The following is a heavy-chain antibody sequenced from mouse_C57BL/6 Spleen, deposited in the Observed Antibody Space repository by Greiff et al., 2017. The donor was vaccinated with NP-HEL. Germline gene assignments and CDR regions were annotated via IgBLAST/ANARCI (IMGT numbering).Heavy chain of an antibody. CDR3: ARGNYYCGSTYYFDY. Sequence: VQLQQSGPELVKPGASVKISCKASGYAFSSSWMNWVKQRPGKGLEWIGRIYPGDGDTNYNGKFKGKATLTADKSSSTAYMQLSSLTSEDSAVYFCARGNYYCGSTYYFDYWGQGTTLTVSS. V-gene: IGHV1-82*01. D-gene: IGHD1-1*01. J-gene: IGHJ2*01. CDR2: IYPGDGDT. CDR1: GYAFSSSW.